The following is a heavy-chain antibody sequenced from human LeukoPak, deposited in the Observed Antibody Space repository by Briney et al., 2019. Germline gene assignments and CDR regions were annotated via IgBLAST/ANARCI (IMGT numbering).Heavy chain of an antibody. D-gene: IGHD1-26*01. CDR1: GFTFSSYS. CDR2: ISSSSYI. J-gene: IGHJ4*02. V-gene: IGHV3-21*01. Sequence: GGSLRLSCAASGFTFSSYSMNWVRQAPGKGLEWVSSISSSSYIYYADSVKGRFTISRDNAKNSLYLQMNSLRAEDTAVYYCARDRPSGSYYGGFDYWGQGTLVTVSS. CDR3: ARDRPSGSYYGGFDY.